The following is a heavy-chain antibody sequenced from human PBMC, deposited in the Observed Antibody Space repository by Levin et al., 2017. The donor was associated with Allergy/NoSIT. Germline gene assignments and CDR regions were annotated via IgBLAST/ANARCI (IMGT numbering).Heavy chain of an antibody. CDR1: GASISSRGYY. J-gene: IGHJ3*02. D-gene: IGHD3-3*01. CDR2: IYYSGSI. CDR3: ATKVVETRSDNAFDI. Sequence: SETLSLTCAVSVSGASISSRGYYWGWIRQPPGTGLEYIGSIYYSGSIYYNPSLKRRVTISADTSKNHFSLNLNSVTAADTAVYYCATKVVETRSDNAFDIWGQGTMVTVSS. V-gene: IGHV4-39*01.